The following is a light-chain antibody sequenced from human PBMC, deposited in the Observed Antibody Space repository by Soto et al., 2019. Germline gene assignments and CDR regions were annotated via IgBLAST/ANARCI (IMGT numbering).Light chain of an antibody. CDR1: QGIDSS. CDR2: DAS. Sequence: AILLTQSPSSLSASVGDRVTITCRASQGIDSSFAWYQQKPGKAPKLLIYDASSLESGVPSRFSGSGSGTEFTLTITGLQPDDFATYYCQQYNAYSGTFGQGTRLEIK. V-gene: IGKV1-13*02. J-gene: IGKJ5*01. CDR3: QQYNAYSGT.